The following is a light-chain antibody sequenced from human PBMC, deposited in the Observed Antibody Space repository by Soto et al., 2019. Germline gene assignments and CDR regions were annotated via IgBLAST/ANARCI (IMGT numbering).Light chain of an antibody. J-gene: IGLJ2*01. Sequence: QSVLTQPRSVSGSPGQSVTISCTGTSSDVGGYNYVSWYQQHPGEAPKLLIYDVSQRPSGVPDRFSGSKSGNTASLTISGLQADDEANYYCCSYGSSYILLFGGGTKLTVL. CDR1: SSDVGGYNY. CDR2: DVS. V-gene: IGLV2-11*01. CDR3: CSYGSSYILL.